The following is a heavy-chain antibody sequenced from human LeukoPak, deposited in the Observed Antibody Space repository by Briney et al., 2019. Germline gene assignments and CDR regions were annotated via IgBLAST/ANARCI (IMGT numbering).Heavy chain of an antibody. Sequence: PGGSLRLSCAASGFTFSSYGMSWVRQAPGKGLESVAVISYDGSNKYYADSVKGRFTISRDNSKNTAYLQMNSLKTEDTAVYYCTRTMVRGVIITGEFDYWGQGTLVTVSS. V-gene: IGHV3-30*03. J-gene: IGHJ4*02. CDR1: GFTFSSYG. CDR2: ISYDGSNK. CDR3: TRTMVRGVIITGEFDY. D-gene: IGHD3-10*01.